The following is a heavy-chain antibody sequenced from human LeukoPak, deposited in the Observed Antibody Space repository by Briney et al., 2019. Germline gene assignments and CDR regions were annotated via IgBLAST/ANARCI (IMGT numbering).Heavy chain of an antibody. D-gene: IGHD7-27*01. CDR1: GFTFSHYY. V-gene: IGHV3-7*03. Sequence: PGGSLRLSCAASGFTFSHYYMSWVRQAPGKGLEWVANIKQDGSEQFYLDSVKGRFTISRDNSKNTLYLQMNSLRAEDTAVYYCAKALGQAGDYWGQGTLVTVSS. J-gene: IGHJ4*02. CDR2: IKQDGSEQ. CDR3: AKALGQAGDY.